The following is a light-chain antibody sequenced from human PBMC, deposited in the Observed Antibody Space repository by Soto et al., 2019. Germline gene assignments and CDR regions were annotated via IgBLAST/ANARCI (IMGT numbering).Light chain of an antibody. Sequence: EIVLTQSPGTLSLSPGERATLSCRASQSVSSSYLAWYQQKPGQAPRLLIYGASSWATGIPDRFSGSGSGTDFTLTISRLEPEDFAVYYCQQYGSSPETFGQGTKLEIK. V-gene: IGKV3-20*01. CDR3: QQYGSSPET. CDR1: QSVSSSY. J-gene: IGKJ2*01. CDR2: GAS.